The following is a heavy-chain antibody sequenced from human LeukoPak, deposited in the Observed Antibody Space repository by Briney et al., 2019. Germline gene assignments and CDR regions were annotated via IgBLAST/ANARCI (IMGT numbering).Heavy chain of an antibody. D-gene: IGHD2-2*01. CDR3: ARLKAVVVPAAMYSGAGTGYYFDY. J-gene: IGHJ4*02. Sequence: ASVKVSCKASGYTFTGYYMHWVRQAPGQGIEWMGWINPNSGGTNHAQKFQGRVTMTRDTSISTAYMELSRLRSDDTAVYYCARLKAVVVPAAMYSGAGTGYYFDYWGQGTLVTVSS. CDR2: INPNSGGT. V-gene: IGHV1-2*02. CDR1: GYTFTGYY.